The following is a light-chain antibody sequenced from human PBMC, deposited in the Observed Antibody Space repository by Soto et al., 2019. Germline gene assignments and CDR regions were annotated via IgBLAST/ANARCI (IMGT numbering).Light chain of an antibody. J-gene: IGKJ4*01. CDR3: QRYNNWPLT. Sequence: MTQSPSSVSASVGDRVTITCRASQGIGDTLAWYQHKPGQTPRLLIYDTSARATGVPARFSGSRSGPEFTLTINSLQSEDFAIYYCQRYNNWPLTFGGGTTGDIK. CDR1: QGIGDT. V-gene: IGKV3-15*01. CDR2: DTS.